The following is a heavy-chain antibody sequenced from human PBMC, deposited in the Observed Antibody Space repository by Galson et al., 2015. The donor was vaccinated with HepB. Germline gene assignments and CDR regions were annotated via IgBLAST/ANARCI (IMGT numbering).Heavy chain of an antibody. Sequence: SVKVSCKASGYTFSTYSISWVRQAPVQGLEWVGWISGYSGNTLYAQKLQGRVTLTTDTSTTTAYMELRSLTSDDTAVYYCARDIGGGEDYWGQGTLVTVSS. D-gene: IGHD3-16*01. CDR1: GYTFSTYS. CDR2: ISGYSGNT. J-gene: IGHJ4*02. CDR3: ARDIGGGEDY. V-gene: IGHV1-18*01.